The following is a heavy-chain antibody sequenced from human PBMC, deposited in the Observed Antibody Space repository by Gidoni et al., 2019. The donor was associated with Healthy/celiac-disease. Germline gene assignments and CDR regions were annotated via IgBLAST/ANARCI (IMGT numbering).Heavy chain of an antibody. V-gene: IGHV3-21*01. CDR3: AREHGGSGSWSSDY. CDR1: GFTFSSYS. D-gene: IGHD1-26*01. J-gene: IGHJ4*02. Sequence: EVQLVESGGGLVKPGGSLRLSCAASGFTFSSYSMNWVRQAPGKGLEWVSSISSSSSYIYYADSVKGRFTISRDNAKNSLYLQMNSLRAEDTAVYYCAREHGGSGSWSSDYWGQGTLVTVSS. CDR2: ISSSSSYI.